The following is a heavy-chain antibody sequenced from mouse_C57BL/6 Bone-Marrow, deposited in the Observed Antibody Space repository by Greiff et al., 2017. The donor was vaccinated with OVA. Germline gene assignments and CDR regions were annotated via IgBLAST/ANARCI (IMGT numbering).Heavy chain of an antibody. V-gene: IGHV14-4*01. CDR2: IDPENGDT. CDR1: GFNIKDDY. J-gene: IGHJ2*01. CDR3: TTLGWLLLDY. Sequence: LVESGAELVRPGASVKLSCTASGFNIKDDYMHWVKQRPEQGLEWIGWIDPENGDTEYASKFQGKATITADTSSNTAYMQLSSLTSEDTAVYYCTTLGWLLLDYWGQGTTLTVSS. D-gene: IGHD2-3*01.